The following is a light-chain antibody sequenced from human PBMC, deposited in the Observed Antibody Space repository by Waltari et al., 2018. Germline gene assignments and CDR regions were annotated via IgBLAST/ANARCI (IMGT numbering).Light chain of an antibody. CDR2: AKN. Sequence: QSVLTQPPSVSAAPGQKVTVSCSGSNSNIGNNYVSWYQQLPGTAPKLIIYAKNKRPSGTPDRFSAAKSATAATLAITGLQTGDEADYYCGTWDSSLSAVVFGGGTKLTVL. V-gene: IGLV1-51*02. CDR3: GTWDSSLSAVV. J-gene: IGLJ3*02. CDR1: NSNIGNNY.